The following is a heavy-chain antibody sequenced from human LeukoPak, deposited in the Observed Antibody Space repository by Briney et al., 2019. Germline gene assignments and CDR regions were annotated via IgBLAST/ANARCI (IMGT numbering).Heavy chain of an antibody. Sequence: ASVKVSCKASGYTFTGYYMHWVRQAPGQGREWMGWINPNSGGTNYAQKFQGRVTMTRDTSISTAYMELSRLRSDDTAVYYCARVVVVPAAMDHFDYWGQGTLVTVSS. CDR1: GYTFTGYY. D-gene: IGHD2-2*01. J-gene: IGHJ4*02. CDR3: ARVVVVPAAMDHFDY. V-gene: IGHV1-2*02. CDR2: INPNSGGT.